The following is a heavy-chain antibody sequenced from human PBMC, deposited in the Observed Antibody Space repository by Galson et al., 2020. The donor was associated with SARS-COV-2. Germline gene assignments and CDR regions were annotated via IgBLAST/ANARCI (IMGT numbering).Heavy chain of an antibody. CDR3: SRDFRGPTIT. CDR2: IYNSGTS. V-gene: IGHV4-30-4*01. CDR1: GGSITSGAYF. J-gene: IGHJ5*02. D-gene: IGHD3-10*01. Sequence: SETLSLTCTVSGGSITSGAYFWSWTRQPPGKGLEWIRNIYNSGTSNYNPSLKSRLTISVDTSKNQFSLRLNSVTAADTAVYYCSRDFRGPTITWGQGTLVTVCS.